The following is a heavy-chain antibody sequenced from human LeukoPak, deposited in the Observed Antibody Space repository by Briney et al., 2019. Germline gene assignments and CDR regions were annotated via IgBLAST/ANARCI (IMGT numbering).Heavy chain of an antibody. V-gene: IGHV4-4*02. Sequence: PSETLSLTCAVSGGSISSSNWWSWVRQPPGKGLEWIGEIYHSGSTNYNPSLKSRVTISVDTSKNQFSLKLSSVTAADTAVYYCARIPTLGDYGESYADYWGQGTLVTVSS. CDR3: ARIPTLGDYGESYADY. CDR2: IYHSGST. CDR1: GGSISSSNW. D-gene: IGHD4-17*01. J-gene: IGHJ4*02.